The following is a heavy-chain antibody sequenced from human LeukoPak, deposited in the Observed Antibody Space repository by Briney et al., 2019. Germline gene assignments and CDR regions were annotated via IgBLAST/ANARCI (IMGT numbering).Heavy chain of an antibody. D-gene: IGHD2-21*02. CDR3: LAYCDGDCWYYFDY. CDR2: ISGSGGST. CDR1: GFTFSSYA. Sequence: GGSLRLSCAASGFTFSSYAMSWVRQAPGKGLEWVSAISGSGGSTYYADSVKGRFTISRDNSKNTLYLQMNSLRAEDTAVYYCLAYCDGDCWYYFDYWGQGTLVTVSS. V-gene: IGHV3-23*01. J-gene: IGHJ4*02.